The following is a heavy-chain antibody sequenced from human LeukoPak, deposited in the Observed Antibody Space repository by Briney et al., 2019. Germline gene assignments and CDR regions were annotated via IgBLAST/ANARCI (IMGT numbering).Heavy chain of an antibody. CDR1: GGSFSGYY. CDR2: IYYSGST. V-gene: IGHV4-34*09. Sequence: KPSETLSLTCAVYGGSFSGYYWSWIRQPPGKGLEWIGYIYYSGSTYYNPSLKSRVTISVDTSKNQFSLKLSSVTAADTAVYYCARAFTSSDYFDYWGQGTLVTVSS. J-gene: IGHJ4*02. CDR3: ARAFTSSDYFDY. D-gene: IGHD3-16*01.